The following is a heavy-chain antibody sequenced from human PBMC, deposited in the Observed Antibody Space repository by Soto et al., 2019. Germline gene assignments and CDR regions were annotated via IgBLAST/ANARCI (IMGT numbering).Heavy chain of an antibody. CDR1: GGSISSYY. V-gene: IGHV4-59*08. Sequence: SETLSLTCTVSGGSISSYYWSWIRQPPGKGLEWIGYIYYSGSTNYNPSLKSRVTISVDTSKNQFSLKLSSVTAADTAVYYCARSHVLRFLEWSYYFDYWGQGTLVTVSS. D-gene: IGHD3-3*01. J-gene: IGHJ4*02. CDR2: IYYSGST. CDR3: ARSHVLRFLEWSYYFDY.